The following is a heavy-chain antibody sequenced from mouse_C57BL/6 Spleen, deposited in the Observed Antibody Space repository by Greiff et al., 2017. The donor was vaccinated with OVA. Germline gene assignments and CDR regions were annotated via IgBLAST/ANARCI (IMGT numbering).Heavy chain of an antibody. CDR3: TFIYYYGSSTYYAVGY. V-gene: IGHV14-1*01. J-gene: IGHJ4*01. Sequence: EVQLQESGAELVRPGASVKLSCTASGFNITDYYMHWVKQRPEQGLEWIGRIDPEDGDTEYAPKFQGKATMTADTSSNTAYLQLSSLTSEDTAVYYCTFIYYYGSSTYYAVGYWGQGASVTVSS. CDR2: IDPEDGDT. CDR1: GFNITDYY. D-gene: IGHD1-1*01.